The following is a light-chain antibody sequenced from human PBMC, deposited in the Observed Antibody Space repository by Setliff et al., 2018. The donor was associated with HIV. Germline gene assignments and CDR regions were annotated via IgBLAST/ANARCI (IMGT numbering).Light chain of an antibody. CDR1: SSDVGGYKY. CDR3: SSYTSRNTLV. CDR2: GVS. J-gene: IGLJ1*01. Sequence: QSALAQPASVSGSPGQSITISCTGTSSDVGGYKYVYWYQQHPGKAPKLMIYGVSNRPSGISNRFSGSKSGNTASLTISGLQAEDEADYYCSSYTSRNTLVFGTGTKVTV. V-gene: IGLV2-14*01.